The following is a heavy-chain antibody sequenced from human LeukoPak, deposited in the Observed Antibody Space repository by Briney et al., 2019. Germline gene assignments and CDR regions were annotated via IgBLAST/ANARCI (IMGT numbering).Heavy chain of an antibody. Sequence: GGSLRLSSVASGFTFSDYWMSWVRQAPGLGLEWVANIESDGDAKNYVGSVKGRFTISRDNARNSLYLQMNSLRVEDMAVYYCARDIPSGFYTPDYWGRGTLVTVSS. CDR1: GFTFSDYW. J-gene: IGHJ4*02. D-gene: IGHD5-12*01. V-gene: IGHV3-7*01. CDR2: IESDGDAK. CDR3: ARDIPSGFYTPDY.